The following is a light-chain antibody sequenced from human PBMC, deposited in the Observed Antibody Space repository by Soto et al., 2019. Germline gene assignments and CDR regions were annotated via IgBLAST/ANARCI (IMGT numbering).Light chain of an antibody. J-gene: IGLJ3*02. Sequence: VLTQSPSASASLGASVKLTCTLSSGHSSYAIAWHQQQPEKGPRYLMKLNSDGSHSKGDGIPDRFSGSSSGAERYLTISSLQSEDEADYYCQTWGTGRNWVFGGGTKLTVL. CDR2: LNSDGSH. V-gene: IGLV4-69*01. CDR3: QTWGTGRNWV. CDR1: SGHSSYA.